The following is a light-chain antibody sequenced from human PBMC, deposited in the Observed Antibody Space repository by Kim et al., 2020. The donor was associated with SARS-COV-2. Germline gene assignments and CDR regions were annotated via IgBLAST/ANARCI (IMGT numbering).Light chain of an antibody. J-gene: IGLJ3*02. V-gene: IGLV4-69*01. CDR1: SGHSSYA. Sequence: ASVKFTCTLSSGHSSYAIAWHQQQPEKGPRYLMKLNSDGSHRKGDGIPDRFSGSSSGAERYLTVSSLQSEDEADYYCQTWGTGIWVFGGGTQLTVL. CDR2: LNSDGSH. CDR3: QTWGTGIWV.